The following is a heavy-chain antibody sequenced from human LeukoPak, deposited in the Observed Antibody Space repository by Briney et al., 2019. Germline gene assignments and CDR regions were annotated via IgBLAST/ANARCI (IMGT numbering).Heavy chain of an antibody. Sequence: GGSLRPSCSASGLTFRHYAMSLVRQAPGKGLEWVSAISNSGGATYYADSVRGRFTISRDNSKNMLYLQINSLSAEDTAAYYCAKEELMTTVTSWIDYWGQGSLVTVSS. CDR2: ISNSGGAT. V-gene: IGHV3-23*01. CDR1: GLTFRHYA. J-gene: IGHJ4*02. D-gene: IGHD4-17*01. CDR3: AKEELMTTVTSWIDY.